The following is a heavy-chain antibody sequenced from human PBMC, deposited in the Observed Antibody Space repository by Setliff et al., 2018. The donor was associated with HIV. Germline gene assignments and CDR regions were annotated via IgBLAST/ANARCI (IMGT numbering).Heavy chain of an antibody. V-gene: IGHV1-69-2*01. CDR2: VDPEDGET. CDR3: AREKTTLVRGVIIFQIFDY. CDR1: GYTFSDYY. J-gene: IGHJ4*02. D-gene: IGHD3-10*01. Sequence: ASVKVSCKASGYTFSDYYMHWVQQAPGKGLEWMGRVDPEDGETKYAEKFQGRVTITADTSTDTVYMELSSLRSEDTAVYYCAREKTTLVRGVIIFQIFDYWGQGKLVTVSS.